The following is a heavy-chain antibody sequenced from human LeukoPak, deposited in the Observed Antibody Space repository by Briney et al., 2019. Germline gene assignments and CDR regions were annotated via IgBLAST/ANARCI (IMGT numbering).Heavy chain of an antibody. CDR3: ARGMVPSNY. V-gene: IGHV4-61*02. CDR1: GGSISSGSYY. Sequence: SETLSLTCTVSGGSISSGSYYWSWIRQPAGKGLEWIGRIYTSGSTNYNPSLKSRVTISVDTSKNQFSLKLSSVTAADTAVYYCARGMVPSNYWGQGTLVTVSS. CDR2: IYTSGST. D-gene: IGHD3-10*01. J-gene: IGHJ4*02.